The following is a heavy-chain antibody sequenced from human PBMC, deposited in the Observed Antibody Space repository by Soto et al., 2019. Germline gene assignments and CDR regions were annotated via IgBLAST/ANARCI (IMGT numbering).Heavy chain of an antibody. CDR2: IYSSGNT. V-gene: IGHV4-4*07. CDR1: GGTISGYY. CDR3: ARGQRFSEWFDP. D-gene: IGHD3-3*01. Sequence: SETLSLTCSVSGGTISGYYWTWIRQPAGKGLEWIGRIYSSGNTKYNPSLQSRVTMPLDTSNNQFSLRLTSVTAADTAVYYCARGQRFSEWFDPWGQGTLVTVSS. J-gene: IGHJ5*02.